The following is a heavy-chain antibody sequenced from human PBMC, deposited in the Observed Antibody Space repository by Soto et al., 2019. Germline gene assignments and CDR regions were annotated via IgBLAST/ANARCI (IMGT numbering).Heavy chain of an antibody. J-gene: IGHJ6*02. Sequence: EVQLLESGGGEVQPGGSLRLSCAASGLTFSSFAMSWVRQAPGKGLEWVSGISGSGGSTYHADSVKGRFIISRDNSKNVLYLQRNSVRAEDKAVYYCAKGHSSSPSPQYYYYGMDVWGQGTTVSVSS. CDR2: ISGSGGST. V-gene: IGHV3-23*01. D-gene: IGHD6-13*01. CDR1: GLTFSSFA. CDR3: AKGHSSSPSPQYYYYGMDV.